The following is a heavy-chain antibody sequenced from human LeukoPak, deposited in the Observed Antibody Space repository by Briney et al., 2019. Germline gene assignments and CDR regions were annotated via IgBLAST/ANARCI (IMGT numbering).Heavy chain of an antibody. CDR3: ARLILQPKRYYYYYMDV. CDR2: IYPGDSDT. J-gene: IGHJ6*03. D-gene: IGHD4-11*01. CDR1: GYSFTSYW. V-gene: IGHV5-51*01. Sequence: GESLKISCKGSGYSFTSYWIGWVRQMPGKGLEWMGIIYPGDSDTRYSPSFQGQVTTAADKYISTAYLQWSSLKASDTAMYYCARLILQPKRYYYYYMDVWGKGTTVTVSS.